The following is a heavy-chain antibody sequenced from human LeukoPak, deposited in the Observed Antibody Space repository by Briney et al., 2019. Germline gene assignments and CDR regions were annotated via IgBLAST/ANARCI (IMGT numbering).Heavy chain of an antibody. CDR3: ARDHYYDILTGYYRGHNWFDP. CDR2: ISSSSSYI. Sequence: GGSLRLSCAASGFTFSSYSMNWVRQAPGKGLEWVSSISSSSSYIYYADSVKGRFTISRDNAKNSLYLQMNSLRAEDTAVYYCARDHYYDILTGYYRGHNWFDPWGQGTLVTVSS. CDR1: GFTFSSYS. J-gene: IGHJ5*02. V-gene: IGHV3-21*01. D-gene: IGHD3-9*01.